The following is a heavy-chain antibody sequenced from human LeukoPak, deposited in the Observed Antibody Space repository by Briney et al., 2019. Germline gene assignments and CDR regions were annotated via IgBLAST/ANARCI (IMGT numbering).Heavy chain of an antibody. CDR1: GGSISSGSYY. V-gene: IGHV4-61*02. CDR3: ARGAAAGTLFDC. D-gene: IGHD6-13*01. J-gene: IGHJ4*02. CDR2: IYTSGST. Sequence: SQTLSLTCTVSGGSISSGSYYWSWIRQPAGKGLEWIGRIYTSGSTNYNPSLKSRVTISVDTSKNQFSLKLSSVTAADTAVYYCARGAAAGTLFDCWGQGTLVTVSS.